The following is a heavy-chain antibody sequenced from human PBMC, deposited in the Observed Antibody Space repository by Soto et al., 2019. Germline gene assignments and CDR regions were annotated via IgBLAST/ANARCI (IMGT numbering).Heavy chain of an antibody. D-gene: IGHD3-10*01. CDR2: IYYSGST. Sequence: PSETLSLTCTVSGGSISSSSYYWGWIRQPPGKGLEWIGSIYYSGSTYYNPSLKSRVTISVDTSKNQFSLKLSSVTAADTAVYYCARLTIWGYGMKYYYYYGMDVWGQGTTVTVSS. J-gene: IGHJ6*02. CDR1: GGSISSSSYY. V-gene: IGHV4-39*01. CDR3: ARLTIWGYGMKYYYYYGMDV.